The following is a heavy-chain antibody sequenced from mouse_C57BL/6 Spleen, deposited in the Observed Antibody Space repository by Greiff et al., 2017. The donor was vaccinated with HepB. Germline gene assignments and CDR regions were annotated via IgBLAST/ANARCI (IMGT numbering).Heavy chain of an antibody. J-gene: IGHJ3*01. CDR1: GYTFTDYN. CDR3: ANYERAWFAY. CDR2: INPNNGGT. V-gene: IGHV1-22*01. D-gene: IGHD2-4*01. Sequence: EVQLQHSGPELVKPGASVKMSCKASGYTFTDYNMHWVKQSHGKSLEWIGYINPNNGGTSYNQKFKGKATLTVNKSSSTAYMELRSLTSEDSAVYYCANYERAWFAYWGQGTLVTVSA.